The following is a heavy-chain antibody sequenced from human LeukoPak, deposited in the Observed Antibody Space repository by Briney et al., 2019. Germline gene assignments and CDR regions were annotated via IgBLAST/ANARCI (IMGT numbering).Heavy chain of an antibody. J-gene: IGHJ4*02. CDR2: IYYSGNT. CDR1: GGSISSYY. CDR3: ARYYCSSTICSHFDY. V-gene: IGHV4-59*01. D-gene: IGHD2-2*01. Sequence: SETLSPTCTVSGGSISSYYWSWIRQSPGKGLEWIGYIYYSGNTNYNPSLKSRVTISVDTSKNQFSLKLSSVTAADTAVYYCARYYCSSTICSHFDYWGQGTLVTVSS.